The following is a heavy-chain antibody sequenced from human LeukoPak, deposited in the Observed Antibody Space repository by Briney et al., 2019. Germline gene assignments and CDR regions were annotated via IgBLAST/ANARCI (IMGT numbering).Heavy chain of an antibody. CDR3: ARGSHSMLRGVPSYYFDY. J-gene: IGHJ4*02. CDR2: INHSGST. Sequence: TESLSLTCAVYGGSFSGYYLRWIRQPPGQGLEWIGEINHSGSTNYNPSLKSRVTISVDTSKNQFSLKLSSVTAAYTAVYYCARGSHSMLRGVPSYYFDYWGQGTLVTASS. V-gene: IGHV4-34*01. D-gene: IGHD3-10*01. CDR1: GGSFSGYY.